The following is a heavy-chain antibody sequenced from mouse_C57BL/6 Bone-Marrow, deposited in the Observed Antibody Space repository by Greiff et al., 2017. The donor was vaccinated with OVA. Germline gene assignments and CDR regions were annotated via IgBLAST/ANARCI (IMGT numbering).Heavy chain of an antibody. CDR2: IYPGDGDT. Sequence: VQLQQSGAELVKPGASVKISCKASGYAFSSYWMNWVKQRPGKGLEWIGQIYPGDGDTNYNGKFKGKATLTAAKSSSTAYMQLSSLTSEDSAVYFCARMGYYGSRYYFDYWGQGTTLTVSS. D-gene: IGHD1-1*01. CDR1: GYAFSSYW. CDR3: ARMGYYGSRYYFDY. V-gene: IGHV1-80*01. J-gene: IGHJ2*01.